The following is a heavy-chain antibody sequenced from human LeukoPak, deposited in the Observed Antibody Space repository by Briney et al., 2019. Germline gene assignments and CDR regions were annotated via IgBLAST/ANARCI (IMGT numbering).Heavy chain of an antibody. Sequence: SETLSLTCTVSGGSISSYYWSWIRQPPGKGLEWIGYIYYSGSTNYSPSLKSRVTISVDTSKTQFSLRLSSVTAADTAVYYCARSDSGSYYDTLMDYWGQGTLVTVSS. CDR1: GGSISSYY. V-gene: IGHV4-59*01. CDR3: ARSDSGSYYDTLMDY. D-gene: IGHD1-26*01. J-gene: IGHJ4*02. CDR2: IYYSGST.